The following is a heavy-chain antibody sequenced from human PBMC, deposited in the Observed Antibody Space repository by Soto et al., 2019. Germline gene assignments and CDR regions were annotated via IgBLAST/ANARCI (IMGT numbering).Heavy chain of an antibody. CDR3: AKDSRDYCGYSRRMDV. J-gene: IGHJ6*02. D-gene: IGHD4-17*01. Sequence: ASVKVSCKASGYTFTNYYVHWVRQAPGQGLEWMGRIDPSGGTTRYAQKLQGRVTMTRDTSTRTVYMGMSSLRSEDTAVYYCAKDSRDYCGYSRRMDVWGQGTRVTVSS. V-gene: IGHV1-46*04. CDR1: GYTFTNYY. CDR2: IDPSGGTT.